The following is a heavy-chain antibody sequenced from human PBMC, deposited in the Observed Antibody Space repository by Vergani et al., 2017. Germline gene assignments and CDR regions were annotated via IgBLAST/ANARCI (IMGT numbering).Heavy chain of an antibody. CDR3: AKGQILYSSGWYVDY. CDR1: GFTFSDYY. Sequence: VQLVESGGGLVKPGGSLRLSCAASGFTFSDYYMSWIRQAPGKGLEWVSAISGSGGSTYYADSVKGRFTISRDNSKNTLYLQMNSLRAEDTAVYYCAKGQILYSSGWYVDYWGQGTLVTVSS. V-gene: IGHV3-23*04. J-gene: IGHJ4*02. D-gene: IGHD6-19*01. CDR2: ISGSGGST.